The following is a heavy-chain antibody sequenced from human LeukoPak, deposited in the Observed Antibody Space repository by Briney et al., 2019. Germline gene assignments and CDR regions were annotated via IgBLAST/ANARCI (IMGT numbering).Heavy chain of an antibody. CDR3: ARPRGRFGELLGAFDI. CDR2: ISSSSSYI. J-gene: IGHJ3*02. Sequence: GGSLRFSCAASGFTFSSYSMNWVRQAPGKGLEWVSSISSSSSYIYYADSVKGRFTISRDNAKNSLYLQMNSLRAEDTAVYYCARPRGRFGELLGAFDIWGQGTMVTVSS. CDR1: GFTFSSYS. V-gene: IGHV3-21*01. D-gene: IGHD3-10*01.